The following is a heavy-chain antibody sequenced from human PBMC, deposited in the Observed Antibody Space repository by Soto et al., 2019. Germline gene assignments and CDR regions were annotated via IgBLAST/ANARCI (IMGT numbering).Heavy chain of an antibody. Sequence: QVQLVESGGGVVQPGRSLRLSCAASGFTFSSYGMHWVRQAPGKGLEWVAVIWYDGSNKYYADSVKGRFTISRDNSKNTLYLQMNSLRAEDTAVYYCARDPTRGRFLEWPAPVYYYYYGMDVWGQGTTVTVSS. V-gene: IGHV3-33*01. CDR3: ARDPTRGRFLEWPAPVYYYYYGMDV. CDR1: GFTFSSYG. CDR2: IWYDGSNK. D-gene: IGHD3-3*01. J-gene: IGHJ6*02.